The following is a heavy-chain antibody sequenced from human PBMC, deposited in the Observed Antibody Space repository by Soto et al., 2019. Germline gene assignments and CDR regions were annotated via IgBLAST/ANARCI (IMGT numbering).Heavy chain of an antibody. V-gene: IGHV1-69*12. J-gene: IGHJ6*02. Sequence: QVQLVQSGAEVLKPGSSVTLSCKASGDTFDTFAISWVRQAPGQGLEWMGGIIPIFRTPDYAQKFQGRVTITADVSTSTAYMELSSLRSEDTAVYYCDGDKGRGQLGSNYYSALDVWGQGTTVTVSS. CDR3: DGDKGRGQLGSNYYSALDV. CDR1: GDTFDTFA. CDR2: IIPIFRTP. D-gene: IGHD1-1*01.